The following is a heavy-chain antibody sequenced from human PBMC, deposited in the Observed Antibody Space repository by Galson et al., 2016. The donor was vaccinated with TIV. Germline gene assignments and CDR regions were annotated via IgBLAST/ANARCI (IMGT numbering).Heavy chain of an antibody. V-gene: IGHV4-30-4*01. Sequence: TLSLTCSVSGGSMSGGGYCWNWIRQPPGKGLECIGHIYYSGSTYYNPTLKRRVVISVDTSKNQFSLKVTSVTAADTAVYYCARGSPAGRLTATKLGDAFDSWGQGTKVAVSS. CDR1: GGSMSGGGYC. CDR2: IYYSGST. CDR3: ARGSPAGRLTATKLGDAFDS. J-gene: IGHJ3*02. D-gene: IGHD5-24*01.